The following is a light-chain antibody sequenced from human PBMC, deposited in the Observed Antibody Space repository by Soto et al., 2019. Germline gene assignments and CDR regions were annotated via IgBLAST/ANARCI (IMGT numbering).Light chain of an antibody. V-gene: IGLV2-8*01. Sequence: QSALTQPPSASGSPGQSVTISCTGTSSDVGGYNFVSWYQQHPGKAPKLMIYDVTERPSGVPDRFSGYKSGNTASLTVSGLQGEDEADYYCTSYAGSNIPVLFGGGTKVTVL. J-gene: IGLJ2*01. CDR1: SSDVGGYNF. CDR2: DVT. CDR3: TSYAGSNIPVL.